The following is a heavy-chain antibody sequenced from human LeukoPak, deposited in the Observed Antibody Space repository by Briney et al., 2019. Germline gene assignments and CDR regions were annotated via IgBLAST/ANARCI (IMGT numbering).Heavy chain of an antibody. CDR3: ARETSQKGAHYMDV. J-gene: IGHJ6*03. Sequence: PSETLSLTCSVSGYSISSGYYWGWIRQPPGKGLEWIGSIYHSGSTYYNPSLKSRVTISVDTSKNQFSLKLSSVTAADTAVYYCARETSQKGAHYMDVWGKGTTVTISS. V-gene: IGHV4-38-2*02. D-gene: IGHD3-16*01. CDR2: IYHSGST. CDR1: GYSISSGYY.